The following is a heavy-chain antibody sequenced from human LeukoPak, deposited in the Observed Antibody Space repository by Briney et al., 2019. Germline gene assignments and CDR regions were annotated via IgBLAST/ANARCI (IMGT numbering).Heavy chain of an antibody. CDR1: GYTFTSYY. D-gene: IGHD1-26*01. CDR2: INPSGGST. J-gene: IGHJ4*02. V-gene: IGHV1-46*03. Sequence: ASVKVSCKASGYTFTSYYMHWVRQAPGQGLEWMGLINPSGGSTSYAQKFQGRVTINRDTARSTVYMELSSLRSEDTAVYYCARVARVGATVVYYFDYWGQGTLVTVSS. CDR3: ARVARVGATVVYYFDY.